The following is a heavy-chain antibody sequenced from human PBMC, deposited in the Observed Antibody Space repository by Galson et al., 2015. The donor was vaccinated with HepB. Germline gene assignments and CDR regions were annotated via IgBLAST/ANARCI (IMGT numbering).Heavy chain of an antibody. CDR3: PRRQKSYRDYGMDV. CDR2: ITTYNPNT. CDR1: GYTFTNYA. J-gene: IGHJ6*02. Sequence: SVKVSCKASGYTFTNYAISWVRQAPGQGLEWMGWITTYNPNTIYAQKFRGRVSMTTDTSTSTAYMELRSLRSDDTAVYYCPRRQKSYRDYGMDVWGQGTTVTVSS. V-gene: IGHV1-18*01. D-gene: IGHD3-16*02.